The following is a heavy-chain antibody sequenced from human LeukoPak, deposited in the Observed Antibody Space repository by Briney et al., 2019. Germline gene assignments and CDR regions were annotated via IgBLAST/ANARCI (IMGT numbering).Heavy chain of an antibody. D-gene: IGHD3-22*01. Sequence: ASVKVSCKASGYTFTGYYMHWVRQAPGQGLEWMGWINPNSGGTNYAQKFQGRVTMTRDTSISTAYMELSRLRSDDTAVYYCARDFAIVVVINPEAFDIWGQGTMVTVSS. CDR2: INPNSGGT. CDR1: GYTFTGYY. J-gene: IGHJ3*02. CDR3: ARDFAIVVVINPEAFDI. V-gene: IGHV1-2*02.